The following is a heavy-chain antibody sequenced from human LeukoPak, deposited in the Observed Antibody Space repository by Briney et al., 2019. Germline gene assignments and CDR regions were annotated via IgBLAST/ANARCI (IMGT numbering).Heavy chain of an antibody. D-gene: IGHD4/OR15-4a*01. V-gene: IGHV3-7*01. CDR2: IKQDGSEK. Sequence: ETLSLTCTVSGGSISSSSYYWGWIRQPPGKGLEWVASIKQDGSEKYYVDSVKGRVTISRDNAKNSLYLQMNSLRAEDTAVYYCARVFGAGYSDYWGQGTLVTVSS. J-gene: IGHJ4*02. CDR1: GGSISSSSYY. CDR3: ARVFGAGYSDY.